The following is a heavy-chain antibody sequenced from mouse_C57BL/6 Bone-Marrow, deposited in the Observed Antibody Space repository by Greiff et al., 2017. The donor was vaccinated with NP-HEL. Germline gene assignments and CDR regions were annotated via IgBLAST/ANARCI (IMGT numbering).Heavy chain of an antibody. Sequence: EVQLQQSGPELVKPGASVKISCKASGYTFTDYYMHWVKQSHGKSLEWIGDINPNNGGTSYNQKFKGKATLTVDKSSSTAYMELRSLTSEDSAVYYCARDVDDGYFYFDYWGQGTPLTVSS. CDR3: ARDVDDGYFYFDY. CDR1: GYTFTDYY. V-gene: IGHV1-26*01. D-gene: IGHD2-3*01. CDR2: INPNNGGT. J-gene: IGHJ2*01.